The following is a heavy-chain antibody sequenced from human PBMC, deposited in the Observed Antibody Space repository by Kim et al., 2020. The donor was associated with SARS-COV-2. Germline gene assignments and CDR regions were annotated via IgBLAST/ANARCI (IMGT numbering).Heavy chain of an antibody. CDR2: IYYSGST. J-gene: IGHJ6*02. CDR1: GGSISSYY. D-gene: IGHD6-19*01. CDR3: ARDKGIAVAGTVPRVIYYYGMDV. V-gene: IGHV4-59*01. Sequence: SETLSLTCTVSGGSISSYYWSWIRQPPGKGLEWIGYIYYSGSTNYNPSLKSRVTISVDTSKNQFSLKLSSVTAADTAVYYCARDKGIAVAGTVPRVIYYYGMDVWGQGTTVTVSS.